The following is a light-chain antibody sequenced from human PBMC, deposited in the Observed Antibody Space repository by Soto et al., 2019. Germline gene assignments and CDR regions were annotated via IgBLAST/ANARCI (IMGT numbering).Light chain of an antibody. CDR1: SEDIGAYDY. J-gene: IGLJ1*01. CDR2: AVN. Sequence: QSALTQPASVSASPGQSIFISCTGTSEDIGAYDYVSWYLQHPGKAPKLILYAVNDRPSGVSSRFSGSKSGNTASLTISGVQPDDEADYYCSSYRSSDTLEVFGTGTKVTVL. CDR3: SSYRSSDTLEV. V-gene: IGLV2-14*01.